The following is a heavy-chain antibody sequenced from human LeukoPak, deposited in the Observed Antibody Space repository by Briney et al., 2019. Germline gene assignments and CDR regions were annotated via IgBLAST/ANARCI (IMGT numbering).Heavy chain of an antibody. J-gene: IGHJ6*02. D-gene: IGHD2-2*01. V-gene: IGHV3-11*04. CDR2: ISSSGSTI. CDR3: ARDLAGIVVVPAAARSGMDV. Sequence: PGGSLRLSCAASGFTFSDYYMSWIRQAPGKGLEWVSYISSSGSTIYYADSVKGRFTISRDNAKNSLYLQMNSLRAEDTAVYYCARDLAGIVVVPAAARSGMDVWGQGTTVTVSS. CDR1: GFTFSDYY.